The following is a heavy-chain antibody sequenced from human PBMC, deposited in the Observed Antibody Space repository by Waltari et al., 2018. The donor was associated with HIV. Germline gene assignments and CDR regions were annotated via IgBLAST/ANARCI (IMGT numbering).Heavy chain of an antibody. CDR2: ISASGDNT. D-gene: IGHD2-15*01. V-gene: IGHV3-23*01. CDR3: AKVPRSGPHSGVGHFDF. J-gene: IGHJ4*02. Sequence: EVHLLESGGGSLQVGGSLRLACAASGFTISSYAMTWVRQVPGKGLEWFASISASGDNTYYETSLKGRFTIYRDNAENTLSLQIDSLRADDTAVYYCAKVPRSGPHSGVGHFDFWGQGTRVIVSS. CDR1: GFTISSYA.